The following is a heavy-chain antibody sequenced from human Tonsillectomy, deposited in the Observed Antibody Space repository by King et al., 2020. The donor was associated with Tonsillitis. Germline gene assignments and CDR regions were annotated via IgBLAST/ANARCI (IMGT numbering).Heavy chain of an antibody. CDR3: AKDHVVVTAIPGNYFDY. Sequence: VQLVESGGVLVQTGGSLRLSCAASGFTFSSYAMSWVRQAPGKGLEWVSAISGSGGTPYYADSVKGRFTISRDNSKNTLYLQMNSLRAEDTAVYYCAKDHVVVTAIPGNYFDYWGQGTLVTVSS. D-gene: IGHD2-21*02. CDR2: ISGSGGTP. V-gene: IGHV3-23*04. J-gene: IGHJ4*02. CDR1: GFTFSSYA.